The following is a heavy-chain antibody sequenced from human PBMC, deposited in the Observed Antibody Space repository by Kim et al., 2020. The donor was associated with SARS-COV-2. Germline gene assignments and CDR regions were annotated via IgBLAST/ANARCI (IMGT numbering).Heavy chain of an antibody. CDR1: GGSISSYY. Sequence: SETLSLTCTVSGGSISSYYWSWIRQPAGKGLEWIGRIYTSGSTNYNPSLKSRVTMSVDTSKNQFSLKLSSVTAADTAVYYCARDMITMTTVTTASGSRYYYGMDVWGQGTTVTVSS. V-gene: IGHV4-4*07. J-gene: IGHJ6*02. D-gene: IGHD4-17*01. CDR2: IYTSGST. CDR3: ARDMITMTTVTTASGSRYYYGMDV.